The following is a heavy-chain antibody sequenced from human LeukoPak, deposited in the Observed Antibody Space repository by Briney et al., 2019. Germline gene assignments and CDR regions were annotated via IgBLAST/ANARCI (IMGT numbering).Heavy chain of an antibody. J-gene: IGHJ3*02. D-gene: IGHD3-22*01. V-gene: IGHV3-33*01. CDR1: GFTFGSYG. CDR3: ARSSSGYSVRDVDI. Sequence: GGSLRLSCAASGFTFGSYGMHWVRQAPGKGLEWVAVIWYDGSNKYYADSVKGRFTISRDNSKNTLYLQMNSLRAEDTAVYYCARSSSGYSVRDVDIWGQGTMVTVSS. CDR2: IWYDGSNK.